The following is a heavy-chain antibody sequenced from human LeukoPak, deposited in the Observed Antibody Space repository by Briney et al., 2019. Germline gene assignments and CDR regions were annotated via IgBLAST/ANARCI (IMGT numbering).Heavy chain of an antibody. CDR2: MYSGGST. J-gene: IGHJ4*02. D-gene: IGHD3-22*01. V-gene: IGHV3-66*01. CDR1: GFTVSSNY. CDR3: ARDHHYDSSGRGFDY. Sequence: GGSLRHSCAASGFTVSSNYMSWVRQAPGKGLEWVSVMYSGGSTYYADSVKGRFIISRDNSKNTLYLQMNSLRAEDTAVYYCARDHHYDSSGRGFDYWAQGTLVTVSS.